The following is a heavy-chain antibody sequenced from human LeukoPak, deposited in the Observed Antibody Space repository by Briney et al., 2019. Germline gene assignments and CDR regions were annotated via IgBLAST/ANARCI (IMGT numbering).Heavy chain of an antibody. V-gene: IGHV4-4*07. J-gene: IGHJ4*02. Sequence: SETLSLTRTVSGGSISSYYWSWIRQPAGKGLEWIGRLYSSGSTHYNPSLKSRVTMSVDTSKNQFSLKLSSVTAADTAVYYCARGPGYCSSTSCPIDYWGQGTLVTVSS. D-gene: IGHD2-2*01. CDR2: LYSSGST. CDR3: ARGPGYCSSTSCPIDY. CDR1: GGSISSYY.